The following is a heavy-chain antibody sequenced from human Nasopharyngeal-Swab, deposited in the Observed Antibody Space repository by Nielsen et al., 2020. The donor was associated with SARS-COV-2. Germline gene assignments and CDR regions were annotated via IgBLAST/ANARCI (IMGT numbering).Heavy chain of an antibody. V-gene: IGHV3-48*03. Sequence: VRQAPGKGLEWVSYISSSSSTIYYADSMKGRFTISRDNAKNSLYLQMNSLRAEDTAVYYCARRAGHEAFDIWGQGTMVTVSS. CDR3: ARRAGHEAFDI. CDR2: ISSSSSTI. J-gene: IGHJ3*02. D-gene: IGHD6-13*01.